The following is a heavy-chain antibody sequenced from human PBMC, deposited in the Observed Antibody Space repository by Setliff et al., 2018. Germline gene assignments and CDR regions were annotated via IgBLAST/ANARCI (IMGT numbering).Heavy chain of an antibody. D-gene: IGHD3-10*01. CDR2: ISVYTGHT. J-gene: IGHJ4*02. CDR1: GYSFSNYD. Sequence: ASVKVSCKASGYSFSNYDIMWVRQAPGQGLEWMGWISVYTGHTKSAQKFQGRVTMTTDTSTSTAYMELRSLTSDDTAVYYCARSQWDGLWFKELLSNWGQGALVTVSS. V-gene: IGHV1-18*01. CDR3: ARSQWDGLWFKELLSN.